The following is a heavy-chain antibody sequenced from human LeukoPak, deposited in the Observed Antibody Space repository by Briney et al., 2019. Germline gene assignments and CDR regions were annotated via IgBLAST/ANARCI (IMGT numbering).Heavy chain of an antibody. V-gene: IGHV3-53*01. CDR2: IYSGGST. CDR1: GFSVSSIY. Sequence: PGGSLRLSCAASGFSVSSIYMSWVRQAPGKGLEWDSVIYSGGSTYYADSVKGRLTISRDNAKNTLYLQMNSLRVENTAVYYCARDLGFGDLMGYWGQGMLVTVSS. D-gene: IGHD3-10*01. J-gene: IGHJ4*02. CDR3: ARDLGFGDLMGY.